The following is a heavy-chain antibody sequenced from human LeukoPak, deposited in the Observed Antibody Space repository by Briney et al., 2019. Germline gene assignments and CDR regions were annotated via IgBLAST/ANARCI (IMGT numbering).Heavy chain of an antibody. CDR3: ARERGGGPSFDY. D-gene: IGHD3-10*01. CDR1: GGSISSGGHS. CDR2: IYHSGST. Sequence: PSETLSLTCAVSGGSISSGGHSWSWIRQPPGKGLEWIGYIYHSGSTYYNPSPKSRVTISVDRSKNQFSLKLSSVTAADTAVYYCARERGGGPSFDYWGQGTRVTVSS. V-gene: IGHV4-30-2*01. J-gene: IGHJ4*02.